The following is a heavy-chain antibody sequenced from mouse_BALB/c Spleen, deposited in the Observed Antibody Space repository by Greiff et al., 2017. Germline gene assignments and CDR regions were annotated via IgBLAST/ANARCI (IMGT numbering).Heavy chain of an antibody. CDR1: GYTFTDYA. Sequence: QVQLKESGAELVRPGVSVKISCKGSGYTFTDYAMHWVKQSHAKSLEWIGVISTYYGDASYNQKFKGKATMTVDKSSSTAYMELARLTSEDSAIYYCARRGLGRRGMDYWGQGTSVTVSS. D-gene: IGHD3-1*01. J-gene: IGHJ4*01. CDR2: ISTYYGDA. V-gene: IGHV1S137*01. CDR3: ARRGLGRRGMDY.